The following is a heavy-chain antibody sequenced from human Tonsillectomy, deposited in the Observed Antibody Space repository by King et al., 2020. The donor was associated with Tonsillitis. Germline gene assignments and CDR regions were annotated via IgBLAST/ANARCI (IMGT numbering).Heavy chain of an antibody. V-gene: IGHV4-4*02. CDR2: IYHSGST. CDR3: ARNYYDSSGYYFDAFDI. Sequence: VQLQESGPGLVKPSGTLSLTCAVSGGSISSSNWWSWVRQPPGKGLEWIGEIYHSGSTHYNPSLKSRVTISVDKSKNQFSLKLSSVTAADTAVYYCARNYYDSSGYYFDAFDIWGQGTMVTVSS. J-gene: IGHJ3*02. CDR1: GGSISSSNW. D-gene: IGHD3-22*01.